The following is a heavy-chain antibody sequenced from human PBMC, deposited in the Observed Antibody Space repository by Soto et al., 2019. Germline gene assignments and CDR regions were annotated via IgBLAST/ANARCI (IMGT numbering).Heavy chain of an antibody. CDR2: IWYDGSNK. Sequence: QVQLVESGGGVVQPGRSLRLSCAGSGFSFSNYGMHWVRQAPGKGLEWVALIWYDGSNKYYADSVKGRFTISRDNSKNTLYLQMSSLRNEDTAVYYCASDTRVETTLMAVFQGWGQGTLVTVSS. CDR3: ASDTRVETTLMAVFQG. V-gene: IGHV3-33*01. CDR1: GFSFSNYG. D-gene: IGHD2-2*01. J-gene: IGHJ1*01.